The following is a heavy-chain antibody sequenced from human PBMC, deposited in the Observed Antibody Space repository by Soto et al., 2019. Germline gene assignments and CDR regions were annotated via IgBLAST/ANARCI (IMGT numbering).Heavy chain of an antibody. CDR2: ISWNSGSI. CDR3: AKGYSAGYYTSAIDY. Sequence: GGSLRLSCAASGFTFDDYAMHWVRQAPGKGLEWVSGISWNSGSIGYADSVKGRFTISRDNAKNSLYLQMNSLRAEDTALYYCAKGYSAGYYTSAIDYWGQGTLVTVSS. D-gene: IGHD3-3*01. CDR1: GFTFDDYA. J-gene: IGHJ4*02. V-gene: IGHV3-9*01.